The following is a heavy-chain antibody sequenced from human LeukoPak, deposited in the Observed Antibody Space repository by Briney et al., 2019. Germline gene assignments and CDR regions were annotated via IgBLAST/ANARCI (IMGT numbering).Heavy chain of an antibody. Sequence: SGGSLRLSCAASGFTFSSYGMHWVRQAPGKGLEWVAVISYDGSNKYYADSVKGRFTISRDNSKNTLYLQVNSLRAEDTAVYYCAKDMYYYDSSGYLDYWGQGTLVTVSS. CDR2: ISYDGSNK. V-gene: IGHV3-30*18. CDR3: AKDMYYYDSSGYLDY. CDR1: GFTFSSYG. D-gene: IGHD3-22*01. J-gene: IGHJ4*02.